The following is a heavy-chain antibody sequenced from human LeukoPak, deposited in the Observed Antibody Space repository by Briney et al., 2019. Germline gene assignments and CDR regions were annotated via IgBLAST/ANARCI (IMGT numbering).Heavy chain of an antibody. CDR2: ISNSGSTI. V-gene: IGHV3-48*03. CDR1: GFTFSNYE. J-gene: IGHJ4*02. D-gene: IGHD3-9*01. CDR3: ARDYDILTGYFPIGLDY. Sequence: GGSLRPSCAASGFTFSNYEMNWVRQAPGKGLGWISYISNSGSTIYYADSVKGRFTISRDNAKNSLYLQMNSLRAEDTAIYYCARDYDILTGYFPIGLDYWGQGTLVTVSS.